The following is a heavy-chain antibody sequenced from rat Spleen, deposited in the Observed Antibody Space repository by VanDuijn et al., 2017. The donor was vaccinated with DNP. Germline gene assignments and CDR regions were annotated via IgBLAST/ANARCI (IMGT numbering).Heavy chain of an antibody. V-gene: IGHV2-63*01. CDR3: IRGSGSVDY. D-gene: IGHD5-1*01. J-gene: IGHJ2*01. Sequence: QVQLTESGPGLVQPSQTLSLTCTVAGFSLTSNSVHWVRQPSGKGPEWMGRMWYDGDTAYNSALKSRLSITRDTSKNQVFLKMNSLQPDDRGTYYCIRGSGSVDYWGRGVMVTVSS. CDR1: GFSLTSNS. CDR2: MWYDGDT.